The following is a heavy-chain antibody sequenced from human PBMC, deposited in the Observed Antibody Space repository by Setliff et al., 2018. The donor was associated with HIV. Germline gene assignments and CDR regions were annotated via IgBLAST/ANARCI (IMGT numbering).Heavy chain of an antibody. CDR3: ARNDAFDI. CDR2: IYTNGRT. V-gene: IGHV4-61*09. Sequence: SETLSLTCTDSGDSISRDFYYWNWIRQPAGKGLEWIGHIYTNGRTHYNPSLKSRVTISMDTSKNQFSLKLSSVTAADTAVYYCARNDAFDIWGQGTLVTVSS. CDR1: GDSISRDFYY. J-gene: IGHJ3*02.